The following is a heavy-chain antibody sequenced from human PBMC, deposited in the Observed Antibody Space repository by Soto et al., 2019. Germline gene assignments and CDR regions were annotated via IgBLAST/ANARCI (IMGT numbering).Heavy chain of an antibody. CDR1: GDSVSSNTAS. D-gene: IGHD5-12*01. V-gene: IGHV6-1*01. Sequence: LSQTLSLTCAISGDSVSSNTASWNWIRQSPSRGLEWLGRTYFRSKWYNDYAVPVKSRIIINPDTSNNQFSLQLNSVTPEDTAVYFCAKGDNLGPKTGYAFDPWGQGIMVTVSS. J-gene: IGHJ5*02. CDR3: AKGDNLGPKTGYAFDP. CDR2: TYFRSKWYN.